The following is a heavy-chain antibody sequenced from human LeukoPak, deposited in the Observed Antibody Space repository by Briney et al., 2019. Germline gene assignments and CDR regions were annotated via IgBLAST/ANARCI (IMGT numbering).Heavy chain of an antibody. CDR2: IYYSGST. CDR3: ARHYSCFDYYDSSGYRTDAFDI. J-gene: IGHJ3*02. CDR1: GGSISSSSYS. V-gene: IGHV4-39*01. Sequence: SETLSLTCTVSGGSISSSSYSWGWIRQPPGKGLEWIGSIYYSGSTYYNPSLKSRVTISVDTSKNQFSLKLSSVTAADTAVYYCARHYSCFDYYDSSGYRTDAFDIWGQGTMVTVSS. D-gene: IGHD3-22*01.